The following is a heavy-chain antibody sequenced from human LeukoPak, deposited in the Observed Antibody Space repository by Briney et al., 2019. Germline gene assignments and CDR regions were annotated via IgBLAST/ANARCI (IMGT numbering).Heavy chain of an antibody. CDR3: AREPDSSSWYGPY. J-gene: IGHJ4*02. CDR1: GFTSIAYA. CDR2: ISGGGVTT. Sequence: PGGSLRLSCVGSGFTSIAYALTWARQAPGKGLEWVSGISGGGVTTYYADSVKGRFTISRDNSKNTLYLQMNSLRAEDTAVYYCAREPDSSSWYGPYWGQGTLVTVSS. D-gene: IGHD6-13*01. V-gene: IGHV3-23*01.